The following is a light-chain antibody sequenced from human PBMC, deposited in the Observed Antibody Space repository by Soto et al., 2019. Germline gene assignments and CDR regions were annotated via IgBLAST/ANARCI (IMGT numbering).Light chain of an antibody. Sequence: EIVLTQSPGTLSLSPGERATLSCRASQSVSSSYLAWYQQKPGQAPRLLIYGASTRATGIPDRFSGSGSGTDFTLTIRRLEPEDFGVYYCQQYGSSPRTFGQGTKVEIK. V-gene: IGKV3-20*01. CDR2: GAS. CDR1: QSVSSSY. J-gene: IGKJ1*01. CDR3: QQYGSSPRT.